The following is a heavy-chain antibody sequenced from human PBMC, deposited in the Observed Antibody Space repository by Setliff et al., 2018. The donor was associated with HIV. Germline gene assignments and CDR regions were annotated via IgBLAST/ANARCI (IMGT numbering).Heavy chain of an antibody. CDR3: TRGARYAYYYDSSGYYRHFDY. V-gene: IGHV4-34*01. CDR2: INHSGST. J-gene: IGHJ4*02. Sequence: LSLTCAVYGGSFSAYYWSWIRQPPGKGLEWIGEINHSGSTNYNPFLKSRVTMSVDTSKNRFSLNLSSVTAADTAVYYCTRGARYAYYYDSSGYYRHFDYWGQGTLVTVSS. CDR1: GGSFSAYY. D-gene: IGHD3-22*01.